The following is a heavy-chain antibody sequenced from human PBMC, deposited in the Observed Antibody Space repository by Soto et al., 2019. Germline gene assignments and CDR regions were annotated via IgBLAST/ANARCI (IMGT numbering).Heavy chain of an antibody. CDR3: AKEGRVGYSTRIFRRDNWFDP. V-gene: IGHV3-33*06. D-gene: IGHD6-13*01. J-gene: IGHJ5*02. Sequence: QVQLVESGGGVVQPGRSLRLSCAASGFTFSSYAMHWVRQAPGKGLEWVAAILYDGSNQYYADAAKGRFTISRDNSKNTLYLQMNSLRVEDTAVYYCAKEGRVGYSTRIFRRDNWFDPWGQGTPVTVSS. CDR2: ILYDGSNQ. CDR1: GFTFSSYA.